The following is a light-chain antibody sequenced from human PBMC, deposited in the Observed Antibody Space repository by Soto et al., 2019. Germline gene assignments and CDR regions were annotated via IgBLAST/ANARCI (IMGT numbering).Light chain of an antibody. Sequence: QSVLTQPPSASGTPGQSLTISCAGSSSNIGSHYVYWYQHLPGTAPKLLIFRDGQRPSGVPDRFFGSKSGTSASLAISGLRSEDEADYYCAAWDDSLSGVVFGGGTKLTVL. V-gene: IGLV1-47*01. J-gene: IGLJ3*02. CDR3: AAWDDSLSGVV. CDR2: RDG. CDR1: SSNIGSHY.